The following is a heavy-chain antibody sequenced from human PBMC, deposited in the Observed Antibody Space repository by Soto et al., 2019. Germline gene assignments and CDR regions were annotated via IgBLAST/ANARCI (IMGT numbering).Heavy chain of an antibody. D-gene: IGHD2-2*01. V-gene: IGHV3-33*01. CDR1: GFTFSSYG. J-gene: IGHJ4*02. CDR2: IWYDGSNK. Sequence: GGSLRLSCAASGFTFSSYGMHWVRQAPGKGLEWVAVIWYDGSNKYYADSVKGRFTISRDNSKNTLYLQMNSLRAEDTAVYYCAREESSSPLPHDYWGQGTLVTVSS. CDR3: AREESSSPLPHDY.